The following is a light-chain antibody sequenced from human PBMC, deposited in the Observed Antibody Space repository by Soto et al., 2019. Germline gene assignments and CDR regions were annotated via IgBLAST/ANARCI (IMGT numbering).Light chain of an antibody. CDR1: SSDVGGYNS. CDR3: SSYTTSSTLLYV. Sequence: QSALPQPASVSRSPGQSITISCTGTSSDVGGYNSVSWYQKHPGKAPKLMIYEVSNRPQGVSNRFSGSKSGNTASLTISGLQAEDEDDYYCSSYTTSSTLLYVFGTGTKVPVL. J-gene: IGLJ1*01. CDR2: EVS. V-gene: IGLV2-14*01.